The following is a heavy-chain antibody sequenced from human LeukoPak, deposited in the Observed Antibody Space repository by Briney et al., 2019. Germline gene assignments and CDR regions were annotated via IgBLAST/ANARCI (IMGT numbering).Heavy chain of an antibody. CDR3: ARDPADYGGNFDYFDY. V-gene: IGHV3-33*01. Sequence: GGSLRLSCAASGFTFSSYGMHWVRQAPGKGLEWVAVIWYDGGNKYYADSVKGRFTISRDNSKNTLYLQMNSLRAEDTAVYYCARDPADYGGNFDYFDYWGQGTLVTVSS. CDR2: IWYDGGNK. J-gene: IGHJ4*02. CDR1: GFTFSSYG. D-gene: IGHD4-23*01.